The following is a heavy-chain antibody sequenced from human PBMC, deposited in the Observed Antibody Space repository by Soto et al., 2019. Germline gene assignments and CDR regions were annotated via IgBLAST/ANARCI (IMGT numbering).Heavy chain of an antibody. D-gene: IGHD5-12*01. CDR2: IIPVFGRP. Sequence: SVKVSCKASGGTFSSFGISWVRQAPGQGLEWMGGIIPVFGRPNYAQRFRGRLTITADESTNSGYMELIDLRSEDTAVYYCAREGSGYNFWGQGTQVTVSS. CDR3: AREGSGYNF. CDR1: GGTFSSFG. V-gene: IGHV1-69*13. J-gene: IGHJ1*01.